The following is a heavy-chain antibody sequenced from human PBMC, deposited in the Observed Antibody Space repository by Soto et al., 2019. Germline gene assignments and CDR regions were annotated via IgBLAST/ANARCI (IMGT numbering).Heavy chain of an antibody. Sequence: QVQLVESGGGVVQPGRSLRLSCAASGFTFSSYGMHWVRQAPGKGLEWVAVIWYDGSNKYYADSVKGRFTISRDNSKNTRYLQMNSLRAEDTAVYYCARGPAATFDYWGQGTLVTVSS. V-gene: IGHV3-33*01. CDR2: IWYDGSNK. CDR3: ARGPAATFDY. D-gene: IGHD2-15*01. CDR1: GFTFSSYG. J-gene: IGHJ4*02.